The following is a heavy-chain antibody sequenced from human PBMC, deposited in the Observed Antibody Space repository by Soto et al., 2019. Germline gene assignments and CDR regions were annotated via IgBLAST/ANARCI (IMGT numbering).Heavy chain of an antibody. CDR2: IYYSGNT. CDR3: ARIPVDTYMIYWSDP. Sequence: PSETLSLTCTVSGDSVTSGNYYWSWIRQPPGKGLEWIGYIYYSGNTNYSPSLKNRVTISLDTSKNQFSLNLNSVTAADTAVYYCARIPVDTYMIYWSDPWGQGTLRTVS. J-gene: IGHJ5*01. D-gene: IGHD5-18*01. V-gene: IGHV4-61*01. CDR1: GDSVTSGNYY.